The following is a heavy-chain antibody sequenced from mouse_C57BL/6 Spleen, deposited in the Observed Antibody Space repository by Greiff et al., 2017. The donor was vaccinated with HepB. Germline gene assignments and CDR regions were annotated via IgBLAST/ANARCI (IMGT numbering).Heavy chain of an antibody. J-gene: IGHJ2*01. V-gene: IGHV5-9*01. Sequence: EVKLVESGGGLVKPGGSLKLSCAASGFTFSSYTMSWVRQTPEKRLEWVATISGGGGNTYYPDSVKGRFTISRDNAKNTMYLQMSSLRSEDTALYYCARNYGRFYYFDYWGQGTTLTVSS. CDR3: ARNYGRFYYFDY. CDR1: GFTFSSYT. CDR2: ISGGGGNT. D-gene: IGHD1-1*01.